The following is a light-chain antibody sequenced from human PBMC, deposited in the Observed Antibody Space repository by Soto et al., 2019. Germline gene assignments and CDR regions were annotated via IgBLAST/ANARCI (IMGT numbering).Light chain of an antibody. CDR1: QTLSSRH. Sequence: VLTQSPGTLSLSPGERATLSCRASQTLSSRHLAWYQPKPGQAPRLLIYGSSSRATDIPDRFSGSGSGTDFTVTISTLEPEDFAIYYCQQYGYSRTFGQGTKVDIK. J-gene: IGKJ1*01. CDR3: QQYGYSRT. V-gene: IGKV3-20*01. CDR2: GSS.